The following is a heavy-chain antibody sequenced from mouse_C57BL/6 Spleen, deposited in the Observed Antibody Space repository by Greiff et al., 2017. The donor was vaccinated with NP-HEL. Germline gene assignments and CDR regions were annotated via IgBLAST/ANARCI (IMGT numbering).Heavy chain of an antibody. Sequence: QVQLQQSGAELVMPGASVKLSCKASGYTFTSYWMPWVKQRPGQGLEWIGEIDPSDSYTNYNQKFKGKSTLTVDKSSSTAYMQLSSLTSEDSAVYYCAILDSSGPWFAYWGQGTLVTVSA. J-gene: IGHJ3*01. CDR1: GYTFTSYW. CDR2: IDPSDSYT. D-gene: IGHD3-2*02. CDR3: AILDSSGPWFAY. V-gene: IGHV1-69*01.